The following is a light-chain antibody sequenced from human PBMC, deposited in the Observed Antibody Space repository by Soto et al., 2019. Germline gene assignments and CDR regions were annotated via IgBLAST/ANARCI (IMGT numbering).Light chain of an antibody. CDR2: KAS. J-gene: IGKJ1*01. V-gene: IGKV1-5*03. CDR1: QSISSW. CDR3: QQYNSYSWT. Sequence: DIQMTQSPSTLSASVGDRVTITCRASQSISSWLAWYQQKPGKAPKLMIYKASSLASGVPSRSSGSGSGTEFTLTISSLQPDDFAPYYCQQYNSYSWTFGQGTKVEIK.